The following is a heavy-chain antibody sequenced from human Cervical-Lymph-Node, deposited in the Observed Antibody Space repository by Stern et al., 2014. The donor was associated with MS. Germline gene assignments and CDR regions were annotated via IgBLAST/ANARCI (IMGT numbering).Heavy chain of an antibody. V-gene: IGHV1-46*01. J-gene: IGHJ6*02. CDR3: AREVAGHRLGMMDV. Sequence: QVQLGQSGAEVKKPGASVKVSCKASGNTFTRYYMHWVRQAPGQGLEWMGIINPSGGSTSYAQKFQGRVTMTRDTSTSTVYMDLSSLRSEDTAVYYCAREVAGHRLGMMDVWGQGTTVTVSS. D-gene: IGHD6-19*01. CDR2: INPSGGST. CDR1: GNTFTRYY.